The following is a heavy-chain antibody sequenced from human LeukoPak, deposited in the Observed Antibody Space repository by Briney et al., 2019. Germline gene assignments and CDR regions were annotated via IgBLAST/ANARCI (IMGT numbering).Heavy chain of an antibody. J-gene: IGHJ4*02. Sequence: PGGSLRLSCAASGFTFSSYEMHWVRQPPGKGLEWVSGINWNGGSTGYADSVKGRFTISRDNAKNSLYLQMNSLRAEDTALYYCAREGSSWFGGPGYWGQGTLVTVSS. V-gene: IGHV3-20*04. D-gene: IGHD6-13*01. CDR3: AREGSSWFGGPGY. CDR2: INWNGGST. CDR1: GFTFSSYE.